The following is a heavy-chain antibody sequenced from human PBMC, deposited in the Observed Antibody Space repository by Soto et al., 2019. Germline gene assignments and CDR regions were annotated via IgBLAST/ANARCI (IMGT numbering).Heavy chain of an antibody. D-gene: IGHD2-2*01. J-gene: IGHJ6*03. Sequence: QSQTLSLTCAISGDSVSSNSAAWNWIRQSPSRGLEWLGRTYYRSKWYNDYAVSVKSRITINPDTSKNQFSLQLNSVTPEDTAVYYCARVMGSRYCSSTSCQKRPNYYYYMDVWGKGTTVTVSS. CDR1: GDSVSSNSAA. V-gene: IGHV6-1*01. CDR3: ARVMGSRYCSSTSCQKRPNYYYYMDV. CDR2: TYYRSKWYN.